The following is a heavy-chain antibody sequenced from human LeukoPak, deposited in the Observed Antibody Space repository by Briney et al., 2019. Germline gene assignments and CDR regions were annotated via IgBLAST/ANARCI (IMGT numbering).Heavy chain of an antibody. Sequence: ASVKVSCKASGYTFTGYYMHWVRQAPGQGLEWMGWTNPNTGGTNFAEKFQGRLTMTRDTSITTAYMELTSLRSDDTGTYFCARVDSSGWTGRFEYWGQGTLVTVSS. D-gene: IGHD3-22*01. CDR3: ARVDSSGWTGRFEY. CDR2: TNPNTGGT. V-gene: IGHV1-2*02. J-gene: IGHJ4*02. CDR1: GYTFTGYY.